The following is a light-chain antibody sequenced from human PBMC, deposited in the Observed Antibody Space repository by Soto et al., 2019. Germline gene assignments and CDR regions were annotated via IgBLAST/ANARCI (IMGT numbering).Light chain of an antibody. Sequence: DLLMTQSPEYLAVSLGERATINCKSSQIFFYRSYNKNYLAWYQQKPGQAPKLLIYGASTRATGIPARFSGSGSGTEFTLTISSLQSEDFAVYYCQLYNYWPSMFTFGQGTKVDIK. CDR3: QLYNYWPSMFT. J-gene: IGKJ2*01. CDR2: GAS. CDR1: QIFFYRSYNKNY. V-gene: IGKV4-1*01.